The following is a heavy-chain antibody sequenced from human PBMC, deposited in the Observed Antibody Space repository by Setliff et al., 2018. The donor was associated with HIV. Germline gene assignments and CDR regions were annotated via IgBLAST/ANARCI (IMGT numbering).Heavy chain of an antibody. CDR2: IYHSGST. V-gene: IGHV4-38-2*02. Sequence: LSETLSLTCTVSGYSISSGYYWGWIRQPPGKGLEWIGSIYHSGSTYYNPSLKSRVTISVDASKNQFSLKLSSVTAADTAVYYCARAMRGVVVTNMYYYYGMDVWGQGTTVTVSS. CDR3: ARAMRGVVVTNMYYYYGMDV. CDR1: GYSISSGYY. J-gene: IGHJ6*02. D-gene: IGHD2-21*02.